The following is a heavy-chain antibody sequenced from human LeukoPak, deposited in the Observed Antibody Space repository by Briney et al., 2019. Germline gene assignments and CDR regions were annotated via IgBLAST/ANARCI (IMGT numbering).Heavy chain of an antibody. V-gene: IGHV3-53*01. Sequence: HPGGSLRLSCAASGFTVSSNYMSWVRQAPGKGLEWVSVIYSGGSTYYADSVKGRFTISRDNSKNTLYLQMNSLRAEDTAVYYCAREYSSSWYDYYGMDVWGQGTTVTVSS. D-gene: IGHD6-13*01. CDR3: AREYSSSWYDYYGMDV. CDR1: GFTVSSNY. J-gene: IGHJ6*02. CDR2: IYSGGST.